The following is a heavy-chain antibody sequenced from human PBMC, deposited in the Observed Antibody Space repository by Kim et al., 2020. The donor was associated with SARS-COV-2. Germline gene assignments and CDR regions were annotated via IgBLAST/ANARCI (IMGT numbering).Heavy chain of an antibody. Sequence: SETLSLTCTVSGGSISSGSYYWSWIRQPAGKGLEWIGRIYTSGSTNYNPSLKSRVTISVDTSKNQFSLKLSSVTAADTAVYYCARGGRESYQYYYDSSGYDAFDIWGQGTMVTVSS. CDR3: ARGGRESYQYYYDSSGYDAFDI. D-gene: IGHD3-22*01. J-gene: IGHJ3*02. CDR1: GGSISSGSYY. V-gene: IGHV4-61*02. CDR2: IYTSGST.